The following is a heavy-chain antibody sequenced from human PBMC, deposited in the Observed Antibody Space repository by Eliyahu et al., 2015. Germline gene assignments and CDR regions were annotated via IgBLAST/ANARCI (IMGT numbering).Heavy chain of an antibody. CDR3: GRELIGLVRGIIDF. Sequence: QVQLVQSGAEMKKPGASVRXXCKASGYDFSSYYMHWVRQAPGQGLEWMGLINTVGGTRRIAQKFQGRLTMTGDPSTRSVYVDLSGLTSEDTATYYCGRELIGLVRGIIDFWGQGSLVIVSP. CDR2: INTVGGTR. CDR1: GYDFSSYY. J-gene: IGHJ4*02. V-gene: IGHV1-46*03. D-gene: IGHD3-10*01.